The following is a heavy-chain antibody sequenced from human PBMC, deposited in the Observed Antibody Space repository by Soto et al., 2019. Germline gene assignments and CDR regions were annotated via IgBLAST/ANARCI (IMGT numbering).Heavy chain of an antibody. CDR3: ARGTIIAVADY. V-gene: IGHV4-4*02. CDR2: IYHSGST. Sequence: QVQLQESGPGLVKPSGTLSLTCAVSGGSISSSNWWSWVRQPPGKGLEWIGEIYHSGSTNYNPSLRSRNILPVDMSKSQFSLKLSSVTAADTAVYSCARGTIIAVADYWGQGTLVTVSS. D-gene: IGHD6-19*01. J-gene: IGHJ4*02. CDR1: GGSISSSNW.